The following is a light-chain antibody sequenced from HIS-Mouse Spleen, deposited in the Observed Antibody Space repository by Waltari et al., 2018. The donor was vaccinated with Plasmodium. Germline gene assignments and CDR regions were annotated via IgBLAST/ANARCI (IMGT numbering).Light chain of an antibody. CDR2: GAS. Sequence: EIVMTQSPATLSLSPGERATLSCRASQSVSSNFAWYQQKPGQAPRLLIYGASTRASGIPARFSGSGSGTEFTLTISSLQSEDVAVYYCKQYNNLSFTFGPGTKVDIK. CDR3: KQYNNLSFT. CDR1: QSVSSN. J-gene: IGKJ3*01. V-gene: IGKV3-15*01.